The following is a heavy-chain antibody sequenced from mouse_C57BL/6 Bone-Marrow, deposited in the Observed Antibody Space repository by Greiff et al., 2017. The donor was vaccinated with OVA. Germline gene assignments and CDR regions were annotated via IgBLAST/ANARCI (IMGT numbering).Heavy chain of an antibody. D-gene: IGHD4-1*01. CDR1: GYSITSGYY. Sequence: EVHLVESGPGLVKPSQSLSLTCSVTGYSITSGYYWNWIRRFPGNKLEWMGYISYDGSNNYNPSLKNRISITRDTSKNQFFLKLNSVTTEDTATYYCARDWDVYFDYWGQGTTLTVSS. V-gene: IGHV3-6*01. CDR2: ISYDGSN. J-gene: IGHJ2*01. CDR3: ARDWDVYFDY.